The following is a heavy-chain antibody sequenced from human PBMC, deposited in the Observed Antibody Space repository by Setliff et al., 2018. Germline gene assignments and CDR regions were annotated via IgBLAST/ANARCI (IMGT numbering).Heavy chain of an antibody. J-gene: IGHJ4*02. CDR2: VNYSGTS. CDR1: GGSIGSSSYY. CDR3: ARHEFVGGYYGSVTYRHFDY. V-gene: IGHV4-39*01. D-gene: IGHD3-10*01. Sequence: SETLSLTCTVSGGSIGSSSYYWGWFRQPPGKGLEWIGSVNYSGTSYYNPSLKSRVTISVDTSKNQFSLQVTSLAATDTALYFCARHEFVGGYYGSVTYRHFDYWGQGILVTVSS.